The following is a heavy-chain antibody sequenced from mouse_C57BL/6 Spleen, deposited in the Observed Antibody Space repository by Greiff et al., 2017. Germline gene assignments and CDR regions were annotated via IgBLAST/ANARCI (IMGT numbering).Heavy chain of an antibody. V-gene: IGHV1-64*01. D-gene: IGHD2-10*02. CDR2: IHPNGGST. CDR1: GYTFTSYW. J-gene: IGHJ3*01. Sequence: QVQLQQSGAELVKPGASVKLSCKASGYTFTSYWMHWVKQRPGQGLEWIGLIHPNGGSTHYNEKFKSKATLTVDKSSSTAYMQLSSLTSEVSAVYFCATDSHPSGWFAYWGQGTLVTVSA. CDR3: ATDSHPSGWFAY.